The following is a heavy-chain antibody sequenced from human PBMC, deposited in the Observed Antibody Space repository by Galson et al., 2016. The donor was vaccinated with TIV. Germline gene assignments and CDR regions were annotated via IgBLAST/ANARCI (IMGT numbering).Heavy chain of an antibody. V-gene: IGHV4-38-2*02. CDR1: GYSISSSYY. J-gene: IGHJ2*01. CDR2: SYQSGNT. D-gene: IGHD3-3*01. Sequence: SETLSLTCTVSGYSISSSYYWGWIRQPPGKGLEYIGSSYQSGNTYNNPSLQSRVTISGDLSRNQFSLKLISVTAADTAVYYCVRHYDFRLAYFDLWGRGTLVTVSS. CDR3: VRHYDFRLAYFDL.